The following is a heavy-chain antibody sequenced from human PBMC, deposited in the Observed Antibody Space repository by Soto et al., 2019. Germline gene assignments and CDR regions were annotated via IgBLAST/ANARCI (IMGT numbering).Heavy chain of an antibody. V-gene: IGHV3-23*01. CDR2: IIANGGT. D-gene: IGHD2-15*01. Sequence: TGGSLRLSCAASGFTFNHYVMSWVRQAPGKGLEWVSIIIANGGTFYADSVKGRFTISRDNSKNTVYLQMSSLRVEDTAIYYCAKDYAVAADPSSVILFDYWGQGALVTVSS. CDR1: GFTFNHYV. J-gene: IGHJ4*02. CDR3: AKDYAVAADPSSVILFDY.